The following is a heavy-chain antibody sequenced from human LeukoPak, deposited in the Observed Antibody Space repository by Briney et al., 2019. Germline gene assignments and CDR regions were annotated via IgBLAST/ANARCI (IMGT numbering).Heavy chain of an antibody. CDR1: GGSFSGYY. J-gene: IGHJ6*02. V-gene: IGHV4-34*01. Sequence: SETLSLTCAVYGGSFSGYYWSWIRQPPGKGLEWIGEINHSGSTNYNPSLKSRVTISVDTSKNQFSLKLSSVTAADTAVYYCARFQFTMVRKTNYYYYGMDVWGQGTTVTVSS. D-gene: IGHD3-10*01. CDR3: ARFQFTMVRKTNYYYYGMDV. CDR2: INHSGST.